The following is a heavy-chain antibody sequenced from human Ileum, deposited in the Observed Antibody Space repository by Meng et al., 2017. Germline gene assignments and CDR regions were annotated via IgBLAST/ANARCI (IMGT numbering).Heavy chain of an antibody. CDR3: ARDCCTVPYDK. Sequence: LVEAGGVLAQRGGSLIPSCAASGFTFSDYWMHWLRQVPGKGLMCVSHINSDGTQTTYADSVKGRFTISRDNAQNTLYLKMDSLRAEDAAVYYCARDCCTVPYDKWGQGTLVTVSS. J-gene: IGHJ4*02. D-gene: IGHD2-15*01. V-gene: IGHV3-74*01. CDR1: GFTFSDYW. CDR2: INSDGTQT.